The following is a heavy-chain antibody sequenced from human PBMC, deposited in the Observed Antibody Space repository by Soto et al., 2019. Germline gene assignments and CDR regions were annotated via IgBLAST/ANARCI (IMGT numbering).Heavy chain of an antibody. D-gene: IGHD2-15*01. CDR1: GLTFTSYS. V-gene: IGHV3-21*01. CDR3: ATLGRYCGGGSCYPYYYGLDV. J-gene: IGHJ6*02. CDR2: ISGSSSYI. Sequence: RLSCAASGLTFTSYSMNWVRQAPGKGLEWVSSISGSSSYIYYADSLKGRFTISRDNAKNSLYLQMSSLRAEDTAVYYCATLGRYCGGGSCYPYYYGLDVWGQGTTVT.